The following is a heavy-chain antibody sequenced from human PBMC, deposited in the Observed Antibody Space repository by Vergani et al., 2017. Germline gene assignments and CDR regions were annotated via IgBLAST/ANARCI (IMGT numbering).Heavy chain of an antibody. D-gene: IGHD3-10*01. CDR3: AREGGERRPGFDY. V-gene: IGHV3-33*01. Sequence: QVQLVESGGGVVQPGRSLRLSCAASGFTFSSYGMHWVRQAPGKGLEWVAVIWYDGSNKYYADSVKGRFTISRDNSKNTLYLQMNSLRAEDTAVYYCAREGGERRPGFDYWGQGTLVTVSS. CDR1: GFTFSSYG. CDR2: IWYDGSNK. J-gene: IGHJ4*02.